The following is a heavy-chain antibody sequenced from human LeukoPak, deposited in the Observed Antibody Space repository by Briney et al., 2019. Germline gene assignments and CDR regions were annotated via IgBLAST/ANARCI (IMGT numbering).Heavy chain of an antibody. CDR1: GGSFSGYY. CDR2: INHSGST. J-gene: IGHJ5*02. V-gene: IGHV4-34*01. CDR3: ARLRIRGYCSSTSCYP. D-gene: IGHD2-2*01. Sequence: PSETPSLTCAVYGGSFSGYYWSWIRQPPGKGLEWIGEINHSGSTNYNPSLKSRVTISVDTSKNQFSLKLSSVTAADTAVYYCARLRIRGYCSSTSCYPWGQGTLVTVSS.